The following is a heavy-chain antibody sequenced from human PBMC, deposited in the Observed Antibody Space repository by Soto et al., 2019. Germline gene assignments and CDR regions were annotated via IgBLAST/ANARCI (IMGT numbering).Heavy chain of an antibody. V-gene: IGHV4-31*03. D-gene: IGHD6-13*01. CDR2: IFYTEST. J-gene: IGHJ6*02. Sequence: QVQLQESGPGLGKPSQTLSLTCSVSGGSLDSGGYYWSWIRPHPGEDLEWIGYIFYTESTSYNPSLKSRLSMSGDTSQNQFSLSLSSVTAADTAVYYCARLAATYSVVDVWGQGTTVIVSS. CDR1: GGSLDSGGYY. CDR3: ARLAATYSVVDV.